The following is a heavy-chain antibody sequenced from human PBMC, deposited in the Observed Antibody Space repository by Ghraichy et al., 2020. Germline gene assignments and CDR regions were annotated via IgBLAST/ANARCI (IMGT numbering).Heavy chain of an antibody. CDR3: ARRRGPGIVATIRTWFDP. CDR2: INHSGST. V-gene: IGHV4-34*01. J-gene: IGHJ5*02. CDR1: GGSFSGYY. Sequence: SETLSLTCAVYGGSFSGYYWSWIRQPPGKGLEWIGEINHSGSTNYNPSLKSRVTISVDTSKNQFSLKLSSVTAADTAVYYCARRRGPGIVATIRTWFDPWGQGTLVTVSS. D-gene: IGHD5-12*01.